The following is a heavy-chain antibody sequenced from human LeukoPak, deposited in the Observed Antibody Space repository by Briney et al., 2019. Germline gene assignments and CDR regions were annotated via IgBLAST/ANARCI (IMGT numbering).Heavy chain of an antibody. D-gene: IGHD3-10*01. J-gene: IGHJ4*02. CDR3: GRAGVFDY. CDR1: GYTFTNYA. Sequence: ASVKVSCKASGYTFTNYAINWVRQAPGQGLEWMGWINTYTGSPSYAQGFTGRFVFSLDTSVSTAYLQISSLKGEDTAVYYCGRAGVFDYWGQGTLVTVSS. V-gene: IGHV7-4-1*02. CDR2: INTYTGSP.